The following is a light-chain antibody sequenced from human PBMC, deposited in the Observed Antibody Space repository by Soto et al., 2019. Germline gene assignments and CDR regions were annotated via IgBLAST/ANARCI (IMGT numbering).Light chain of an antibody. J-gene: IGKJ1*01. CDR1: QTITRSF. V-gene: IGKV3-20*01. CDR3: HQYGGSPWT. Sequence: EIVLTQSPGTRSLSAGERATLSCRASQTITRSFLAWYQQKRGQAPRLVIYGASSRAAGIPERFSGSASGTDFTLTISRLEPEDFAVYYCHQYGGSPWTFGQGTKVDIK. CDR2: GAS.